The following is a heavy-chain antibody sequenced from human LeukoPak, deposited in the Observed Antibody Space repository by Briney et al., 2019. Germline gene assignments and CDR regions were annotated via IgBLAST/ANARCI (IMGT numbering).Heavy chain of an antibody. CDR1: GFQFNHYW. V-gene: IGHV3-74*01. Sequence: GGSLRLSCTASGFQFNHYWMHWVRQAPGKGQVWVSRIKSDGSTTNYADSVKGRFTISRDNAKNTLYLQMNSLRAEDSALYYCARGGSGWFHGMDVWGQGTAVTVSS. J-gene: IGHJ6*02. CDR2: IKSDGSTT. CDR3: ARGGSGWFHGMDV. D-gene: IGHD6-19*01.